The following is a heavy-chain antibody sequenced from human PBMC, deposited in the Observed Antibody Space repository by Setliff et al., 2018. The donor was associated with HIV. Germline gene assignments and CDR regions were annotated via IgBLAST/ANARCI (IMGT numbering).Heavy chain of an antibody. D-gene: IGHD2-21*01. CDR2: ISGDDTTT. J-gene: IGHJ4*02. CDR1: GFTFSNFW. Sequence: GGSLRLSCAASGFTFSNFWMHWVRQAPGKGLEWVSRISGDDTTTDYADSVKGRFTISRDNAKNTVYLEMNSLRAQDTALYYCVRDLARVIAHWGQGTLVTVSS. V-gene: IGHV3-74*01. CDR3: VRDLARVIAH.